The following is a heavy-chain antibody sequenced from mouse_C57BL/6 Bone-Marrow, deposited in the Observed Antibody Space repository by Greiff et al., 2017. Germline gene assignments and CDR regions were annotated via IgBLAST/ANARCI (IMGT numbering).Heavy chain of an antibody. CDR2: IDPSDSYT. CDR3: ARGWLLSFAY. Sequence: VQLQQPGAELVMPGASVKLSCKASGYTFTSYWMHWVKQRPGQGLEWIGEIDPSDSYTNYNQKFKGKSTLTVDKSSSTAYMQLSSLTSEDSAVYYCARGWLLSFAYWGQGTLVTVSA. J-gene: IGHJ3*01. V-gene: IGHV1-69*01. D-gene: IGHD2-3*01. CDR1: GYTFTSYW.